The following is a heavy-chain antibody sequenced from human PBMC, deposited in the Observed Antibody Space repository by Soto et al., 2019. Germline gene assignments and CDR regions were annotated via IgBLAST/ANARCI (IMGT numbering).Heavy chain of an antibody. J-gene: IGHJ3*02. D-gene: IGHD3-22*01. CDR1: GYTFTGYY. V-gene: IGHV1-2*02. Sequence: ASVRVSCKASGYTFTGYYMHWVRQAPGQGLEWMGWINPNSGGTNYAQKFQGRVTMTRDTSISTAYMELSRLRSDDTAVYYCVRFQGGIYDSSGDDAFDIWGQGTMVTVSS. CDR3: VRFQGGIYDSSGDDAFDI. CDR2: INPNSGGT.